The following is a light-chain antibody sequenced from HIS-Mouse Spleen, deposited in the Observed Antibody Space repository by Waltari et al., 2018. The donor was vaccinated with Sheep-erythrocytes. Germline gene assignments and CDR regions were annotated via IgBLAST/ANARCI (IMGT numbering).Light chain of an antibody. Sequence: QSALTQPASVSGSPGQSITIPCPGTSSDVGSSNLVSWYQQHPGKAPQLMIYEGSKRPSGVSNRFSGSKSGNTASLTISGLQAEDEADYYCCSYAGSSTPWVFGGGTKLTVL. CDR1: SSDVGSSNL. J-gene: IGLJ3*02. CDR2: EGS. CDR3: CSYAGSSTPWV. V-gene: IGLV2-23*01.